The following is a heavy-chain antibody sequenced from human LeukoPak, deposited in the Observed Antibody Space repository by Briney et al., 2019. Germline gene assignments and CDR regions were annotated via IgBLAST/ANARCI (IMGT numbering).Heavy chain of an antibody. V-gene: IGHV3-21*01. CDR1: GFTFSSYT. J-gene: IGHJ4*02. D-gene: IGHD2-8*02. CDR3: ARVVPGTGFFY. Sequence: PGGSLRLSCAASGFTFSSYTMNWVRQAPGKGLEWVSSISSSSSHIYYADSVKGRFTISRDNTKDSLYLQMNSLRAEDTAVYYCARVVPGTGFFYWGQGTLVTVSS. CDR2: ISSSSSHI.